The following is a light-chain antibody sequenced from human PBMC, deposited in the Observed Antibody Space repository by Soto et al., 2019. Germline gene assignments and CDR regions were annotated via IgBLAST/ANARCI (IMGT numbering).Light chain of an antibody. CDR3: TSYATGSAYV. Sequence: QSALTQPPSVSGSPGQSVTISCTGTSSDVGGYNRVSWYQQPPGKAPTLLIYDVSNRHSGGSTRFSGSKSGNTASLTISGRPAEDEDDDYCTSYATGSAYVFGPGTKLTVL. V-gene: IGLV2-18*02. J-gene: IGLJ1*01. CDR2: DVS. CDR1: SSDVGGYNR.